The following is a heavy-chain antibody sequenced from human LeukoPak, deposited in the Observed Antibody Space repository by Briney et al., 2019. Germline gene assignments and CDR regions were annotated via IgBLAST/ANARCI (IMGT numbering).Heavy chain of an antibody. J-gene: IGHJ6*02. CDR2: INHSGST. V-gene: IGHV4-34*01. Sequence: SETLSLTCAVYGGSFSGCYWSWIRQPPGKGLEWIGEINHSGSTNYNPSLKSRVTISVDTSKNQFSLKLSSVTAADTAVYYCARGQSSWYWRYYGMDVWGQGTTVTVSS. D-gene: IGHD6-13*01. CDR1: GGSFSGCY. CDR3: ARGQSSWYWRYYGMDV.